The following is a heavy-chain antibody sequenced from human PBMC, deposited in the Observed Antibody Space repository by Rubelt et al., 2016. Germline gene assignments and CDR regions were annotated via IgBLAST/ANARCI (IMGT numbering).Heavy chain of an antibody. CDR1: GGSISSYY. CDR2: IYYSGST. D-gene: IGHD2-2*01. Sequence: QVQLQQWGAGLLKPSETLSLTCAVYGGSISSYYWSWIRQPPGKGLEWIGSIYYSGSTYYNPSLKSRVTISVDTAKNPCSLKLSSVTAADTAVYYCARHSHNCSSTSCGLNWFDPWGQGTLVTFSS. CDR3: ARHSHNCSSTSCGLNWFDP. V-gene: IGHV4-59*10. J-gene: IGHJ5*02.